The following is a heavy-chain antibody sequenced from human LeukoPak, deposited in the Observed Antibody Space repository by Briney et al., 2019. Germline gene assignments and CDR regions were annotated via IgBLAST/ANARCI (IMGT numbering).Heavy chain of an antibody. V-gene: IGHV3-30-3*01. CDR2: ISYDGSNK. CDR1: GFTFSSYA. J-gene: IGHJ4*02. Sequence: GGSLRLSCAASGFTFSSYAMSWVRQAPGKGLEWVAVISYDGSNKYYADSVKGRFTISRDNSKNTLYLQMNSLRAEDTAVYYCARAPFMGPMDYWGQGTLVTVSS. CDR3: ARAPFMGPMDY. D-gene: IGHD1-26*01.